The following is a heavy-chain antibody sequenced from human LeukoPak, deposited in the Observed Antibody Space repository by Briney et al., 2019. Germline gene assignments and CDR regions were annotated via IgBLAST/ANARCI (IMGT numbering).Heavy chain of an antibody. D-gene: IGHD6-6*01. CDR3: SSWGSTPGVSSDDY. Sequence: KPGGSLRLSCAASEFTINDAWMSWVRQAPGKGLEWVGRIKSKTDGGTTEYAAPVKGRFTISRDDSKSTLYLQMSSLKTEDTAMYYCSSWGSTPGVSSDDYWGQGTLVTVSS. CDR1: EFTINDAW. J-gene: IGHJ4*02. CDR2: IKSKTDGGTT. V-gene: IGHV3-15*01.